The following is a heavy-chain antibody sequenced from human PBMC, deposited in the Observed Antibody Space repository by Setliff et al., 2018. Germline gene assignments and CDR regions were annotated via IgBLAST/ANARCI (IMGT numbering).Heavy chain of an antibody. D-gene: IGHD6-6*01. V-gene: IGHV4-59*12. CDR3: ARGRIAERPEAIDY. Sequence: SETLSLTCTVSDGSLSTYYWSWIRQPPGKGLEFIGYVYYSGTANYSPSLKSRLTMSVDTSRNQFSLNLGSVTAADTGVYYCARGRIAERPEAIDYWGQGTPVTVSS. CDR1: DGSLSTYY. CDR2: VYYSGTA. J-gene: IGHJ4*02.